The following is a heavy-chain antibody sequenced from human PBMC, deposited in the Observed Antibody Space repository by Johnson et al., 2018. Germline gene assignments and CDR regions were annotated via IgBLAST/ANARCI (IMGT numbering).Heavy chain of an antibody. V-gene: IGHV3-30-3*01. CDR1: GFTFSNNA. CDR2: ISYDGYTK. CDR3: ATGEWLLRQSDYFDY. J-gene: IGHJ4*02. D-gene: IGHD3-22*01. Sequence: QVQLVQSGGGVVQPGRSLRLSCAASGFTFSNNAMHWVRQAPGKGLEWVAVISYDGYTKYSADSVEGRFTISRDNSKNMLFLQMNSLRAEDTAVYYCATGEWLLRQSDYFDYWGQGTLVTVSS.